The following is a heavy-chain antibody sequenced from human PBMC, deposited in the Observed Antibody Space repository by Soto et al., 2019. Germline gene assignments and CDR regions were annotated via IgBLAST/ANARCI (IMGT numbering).Heavy chain of an antibody. V-gene: IGHV3-74*01. Sequence: GGSLRLSCAASGLIFSNYKMHWVRQASGKGLVWVSRINTDGSITDYADSVKGRFTVSRDNAKNTMYLQMNSLTADDTAVYYCARDTNGLHYWGQGTLVTLSS. J-gene: IGHJ4*02. D-gene: IGHD2-8*01. CDR2: INTDGSIT. CDR3: ARDTNGLHY. CDR1: GLIFSNYK.